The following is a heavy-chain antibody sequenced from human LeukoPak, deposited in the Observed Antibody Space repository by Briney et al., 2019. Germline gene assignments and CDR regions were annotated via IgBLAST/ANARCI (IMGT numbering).Heavy chain of an antibody. D-gene: IGHD3-10*01. J-gene: IGHJ4*02. V-gene: IGHV4-34*01. CDR2: INHSGST. CDR3: ARVYALLWFGDNMYYFDY. Sequence: SETLSLTCAVYGGSFSGYYWSWIRQPPGKGLEWIGEINHSGSTNYNPSLKSRVTISVDTSKNQFSLKVNSVTAADTAVYYCARVYALLWFGDNMYYFDYWGQGTLVTVSS. CDR1: GGSFSGYY.